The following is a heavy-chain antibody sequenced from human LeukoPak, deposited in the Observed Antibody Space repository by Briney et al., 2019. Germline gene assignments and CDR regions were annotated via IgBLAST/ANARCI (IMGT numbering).Heavy chain of an antibody. CDR1: GFTFSSYG. Sequence: GGSLRLSCAASGFTFSSYGMHWVRQAPGKGLEWVAFIRYDGSNKYYADSVKGRFTISRDNSKNTMYLQMNSLRAEDTAVYYCAKSNYYCDGSGYYELCYWGQGTLVTVSS. V-gene: IGHV3-30*02. CDR3: AKSNYYCDGSGYYELCY. J-gene: IGHJ4*02. CDR2: IRYDGSNK. D-gene: IGHD3-22*01.